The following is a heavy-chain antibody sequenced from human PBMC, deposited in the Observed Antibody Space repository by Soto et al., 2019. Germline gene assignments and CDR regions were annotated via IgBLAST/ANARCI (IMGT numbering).Heavy chain of an antibody. CDR1: GGTFSSYA. J-gene: IGHJ4*02. V-gene: IGHV1-69*13. CDR3: ARGGYSSSYRIDY. Sequence: SVKVSCNASGGTFSSYAINWVRQLPGQGLEWMGGIMPIIGTANYAQKFQGRVTITADESTSTAYMELSSLRSEDKAVYYCARGGYSSSYRIDYWGQGTLVTVSS. CDR2: IMPIIGTA. D-gene: IGHD6-6*01.